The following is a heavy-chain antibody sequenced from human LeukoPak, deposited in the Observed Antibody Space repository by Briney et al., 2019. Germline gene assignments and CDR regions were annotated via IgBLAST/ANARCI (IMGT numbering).Heavy chain of an antibody. CDR3: ARGEDRYSSRAGAFDI. D-gene: IGHD6-13*01. CDR2: IYHSGST. J-gene: IGHJ3*02. V-gene: IGHV4-38-2*02. CDR1: GYSISSGYY. Sequence: SETLSLTCTVSGYSISSGYYWGWIRQPPGKGLEWIGSIYHSGSTYYNPSLKSRVTISVDTSKNQFSLKLSSVTAADTAVYYCARGEDRYSSRAGAFDIWGQGTMVTVSS.